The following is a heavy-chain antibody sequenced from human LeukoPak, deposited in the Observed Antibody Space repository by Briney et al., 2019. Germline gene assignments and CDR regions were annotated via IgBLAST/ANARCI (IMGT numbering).Heavy chain of an antibody. CDR2: MNPNSGNT. CDR3: ARSRAVGATTSWFDP. J-gene: IGHJ5*02. V-gene: IGHV1-8*03. CDR1: GYTFTSYD. D-gene: IGHD1-26*01. Sequence: ASVKVSCKASGYTFTSYDINWVRQATGQGLEWMGWMNPNSGNTGYAQKFQGRVTITRNTSISTAYMELSSLRSEDTAVYYCARSRAVGATTSWFDPWGQGTLVTVSS.